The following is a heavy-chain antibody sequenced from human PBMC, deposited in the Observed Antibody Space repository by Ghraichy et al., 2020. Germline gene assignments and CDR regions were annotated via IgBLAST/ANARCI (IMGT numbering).Heavy chain of an antibody. CDR1: GFTFSSYW. CDR3: ASYLLEWLPYYYYYGMDV. Sequence: GGSLRLSCAASGFTFSSYWMSWVRQAPGKGLEWVANIKQDGSEKYYVDSVKGRFTISRDNAKNSLYLQMNSLRAEDTAVYYCASYLLEWLPYYYYYGMDVWGQGTTVTVSS. V-gene: IGHV3-7*01. D-gene: IGHD3-3*01. CDR2: IKQDGSEK. J-gene: IGHJ6*02.